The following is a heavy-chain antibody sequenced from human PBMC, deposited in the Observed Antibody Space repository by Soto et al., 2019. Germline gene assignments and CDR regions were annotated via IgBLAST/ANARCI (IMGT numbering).Heavy chain of an antibody. V-gene: IGHV1-2*02. J-gene: IGHJ3*01. D-gene: IGHD1-7*01. CDR1: GYNFIAQN. CDR2: MNPNSGGS. CDR3: ARERHLNSPSDAFDL. Sequence: QVHLVKYGAEGKKPGASVKVSCMASGYNFIAQNIHWVRQAPGLGLEWMGKMNPNSGGSDNAQEFQGMVTVTRDTSISTVYMELTSLKSDDTAVYYCARERHLNSPSDAFDLWGQGTMVIVSS.